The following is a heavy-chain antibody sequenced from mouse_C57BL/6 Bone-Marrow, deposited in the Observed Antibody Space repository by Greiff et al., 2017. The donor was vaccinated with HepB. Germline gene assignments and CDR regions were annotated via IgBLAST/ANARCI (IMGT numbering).Heavy chain of an antibody. CDR2: ISSGGDYI. V-gene: IGHV5-9-1*02. CDR3: TRDQRYYYGSSRHWYFDV. CDR1: GFTFSSYA. J-gene: IGHJ1*03. D-gene: IGHD1-1*01. Sequence: LQQSGEGLVKPGGSLKLSCAASGFTFSSYAMSWVRQTPEKRLEWVAYISSGGDYIYYADTVKGRFTISRDNARNTLYLQMSSLKSEDTAMYYCTRDQRYYYGSSRHWYFDVWGTGTTVTVSS.